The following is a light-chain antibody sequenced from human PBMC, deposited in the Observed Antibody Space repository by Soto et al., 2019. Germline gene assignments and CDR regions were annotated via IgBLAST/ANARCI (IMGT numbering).Light chain of an antibody. J-gene: IGLJ2*01. CDR2: EVS. CDR3: SSYASSSTLV. V-gene: IGLV2-18*02. Sequence: QSVLTQPPSVSGPPGQSVSISCTGTSSDVGCYNRVSWYQQSPGTAPKLMIYEVSNRPSGVPDRFSGSKSGNTASLTISGLQADDEADYYCSSYASSSTLVFGGGTKLTVL. CDR1: SSDVGCYNR.